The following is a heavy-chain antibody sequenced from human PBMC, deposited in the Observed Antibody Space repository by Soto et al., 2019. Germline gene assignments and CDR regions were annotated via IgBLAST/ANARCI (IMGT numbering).Heavy chain of an antibody. CDR3: ASAQGRFGESRDY. V-gene: IGHV3-21*02. J-gene: IGHJ4*02. D-gene: IGHD3-10*01. Sequence: EVQLVESGGGLVKPGGSLRLSCAASGFTFKTYSMNWVRQAPGKGLEWVSSISSGSTYIHYADSVKGRFIISRDNAKKSLYLQMNCLRAEDTAVYYCASAQGRFGESRDYWGQGTLVTVSS. CDR1: GFTFKTYS. CDR2: ISSGSTYI.